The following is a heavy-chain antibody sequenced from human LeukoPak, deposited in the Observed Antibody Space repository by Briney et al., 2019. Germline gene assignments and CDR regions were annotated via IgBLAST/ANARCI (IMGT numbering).Heavy chain of an antibody. CDR2: INTNTGNP. CDR3: ARGLSDYYYDSSGYPL. V-gene: IGHV7-4-1*02. CDR1: GYTFTGYA. Sequence: ASVKVSCKASGYTFTGYAMNWVRQAPGQGLEWMGWINTNTGNPTYAQGFTGRFVFSLDASVSTAYLQISGLKAEDTAVYYCARGLSDYYYDSSGYPLWGQGTLVTVSP. D-gene: IGHD3-22*01. J-gene: IGHJ4*02.